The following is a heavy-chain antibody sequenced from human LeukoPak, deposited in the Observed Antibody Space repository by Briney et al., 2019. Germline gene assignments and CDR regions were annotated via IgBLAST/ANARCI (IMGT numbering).Heavy chain of an antibody. V-gene: IGHV4-34*01. CDR2: INHSGST. Sequence: SETLSLTCAVYGGSFSGYYWSWIRQPPGKGLEWIGEINHSGSTNYNPSLKSRVTISVDTSKNQFSLKLTSVTAADTAVYYCARQNCTLTSCYDYYHYHMDVWGKGTAVTISS. J-gene: IGHJ6*03. D-gene: IGHD2-2*01. CDR1: GGSFSGYY. CDR3: ARQNCTLTSCYDYYHYHMDV.